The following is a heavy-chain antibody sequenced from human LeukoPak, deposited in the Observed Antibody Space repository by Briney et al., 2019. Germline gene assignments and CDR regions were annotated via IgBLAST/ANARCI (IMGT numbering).Heavy chain of an antibody. V-gene: IGHV1-69*01. D-gene: IGHD5-24*01. J-gene: IGHJ4*02. Sequence: GASVKVSCKASGGTFSSYAISWVRQAPGQGLEWMGGIIPIFGTANYAQKFQGRVTITADESTSTAYMELSSLRSEDTAVYYCARELNVGDGYIRPFDCWGQGTLVTVSS. CDR2: IIPIFGTA. CDR3: ARELNVGDGYIRPFDC. CDR1: GGTFSSYA.